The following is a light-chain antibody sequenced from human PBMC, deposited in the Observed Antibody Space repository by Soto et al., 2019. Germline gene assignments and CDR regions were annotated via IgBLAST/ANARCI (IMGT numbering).Light chain of an antibody. CDR2: AAS. CDR1: QSISSY. CDR3: QQSYSSPYT. Sequence: DIQMTQSPSPLSAFVGDRVTITCRTSQSISSYLNWYQQKPGKAPKLLIYAASSLQSGVPSRFRGSGGGTDFTLTISSLQPEDFATYYCQQSYSSPYTFGQGTKLEIK. V-gene: IGKV1-39*01. J-gene: IGKJ2*01.